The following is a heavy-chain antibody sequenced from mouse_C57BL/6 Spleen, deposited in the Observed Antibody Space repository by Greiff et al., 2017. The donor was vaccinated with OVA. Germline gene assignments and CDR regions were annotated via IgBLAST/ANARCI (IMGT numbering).Heavy chain of an antibody. D-gene: IGHD1-2*01. CDR3: ASDGLPRSYFDV. CDR1: GFNIKDYY. CDR2: IDPEDGET. V-gene: IGHV14-2*01. Sequence: EVKLVESGAELVKPGASVKLSCTASGFNIKDYYMHWVKQRTEQGLEWIGRIDPEDGETKYAPKFQGKATITADTSSNTAYLQLSSLTSEDTAVYYCASDGLPRSYFDVWGTGTTVTVAS. J-gene: IGHJ1*03.